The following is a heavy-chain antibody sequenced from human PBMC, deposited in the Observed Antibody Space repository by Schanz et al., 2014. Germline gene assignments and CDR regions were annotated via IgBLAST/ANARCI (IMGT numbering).Heavy chain of an antibody. CDR3: ARGRQQLGSFDY. J-gene: IGHJ4*02. V-gene: IGHV4-34*01. Sequence: QVQLQQRGAGLLKPSETLSLTCAVYGGSLSGYFWSWIRQPPGKGLEWIGDIGHSGNTKDNPSLKSRVTMSVETSKNQFSLNLSSVTAADTAVYYCARGRQQLGSFDYWGPGTLVSVSS. D-gene: IGHD6-13*01. CDR1: GGSLSGYF. CDR2: IGHSGNT.